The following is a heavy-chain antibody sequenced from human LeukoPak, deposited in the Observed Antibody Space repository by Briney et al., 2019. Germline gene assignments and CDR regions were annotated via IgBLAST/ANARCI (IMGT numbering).Heavy chain of an antibody. V-gene: IGHV1-46*01. Sequence: ASVKVSCKASGFTFTDYYMHWVRQAPGQGLEWMGVINPSGGSTTYAQKFQGRVTMTSDMSTSTVDMELSSLRSEDTAVYFCARDRGLAARYDSWGQGTLVAVSS. CDR2: INPSGGST. D-gene: IGHD6-6*01. J-gene: IGHJ4*02. CDR3: ARDRGLAARYDS. CDR1: GFTFTDYY.